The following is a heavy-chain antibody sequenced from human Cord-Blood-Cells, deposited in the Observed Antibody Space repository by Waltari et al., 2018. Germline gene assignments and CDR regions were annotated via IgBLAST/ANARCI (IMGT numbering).Heavy chain of an antibody. CDR3: ARPYDFWSGSFDY. CDR2: IIPIFGTA. Sequence: QVQLVQSGAEGKKHGSSVKVSCKASGGTFSSYAISGVRQAPGQGLEWMGGIIPIFGTANYAQKFQGRVTITADESTSTAYMELSSLRSEDTAVYYCARPYDFWSGSFDYWGQGTLVTVSS. CDR1: GGTFSSYA. D-gene: IGHD3-3*01. V-gene: IGHV1-69*01. J-gene: IGHJ4*02.